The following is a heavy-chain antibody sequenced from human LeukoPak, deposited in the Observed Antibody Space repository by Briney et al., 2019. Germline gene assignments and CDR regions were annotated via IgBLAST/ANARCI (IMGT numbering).Heavy chain of an antibody. J-gene: IGHJ4*02. D-gene: IGHD1-26*01. V-gene: IGHV3-23*01. CDR3: AKGGKWDVTPFDY. Sequence: GGSLRLSCAASGFTFTSYSMNWDRQAPGKGLEWVSTISGGGGSTYYADSVKGRFTISRDNSKNALYLQVNSLRAEDTAVYYCAKGGKWDVTPFDYWGQGTLVTVSS. CDR1: GFTFTSYS. CDR2: ISGGGGST.